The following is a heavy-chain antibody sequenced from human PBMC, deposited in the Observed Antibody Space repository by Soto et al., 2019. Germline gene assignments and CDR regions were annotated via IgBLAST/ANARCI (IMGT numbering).Heavy chain of an antibody. V-gene: IGHV1-3*01. CDR3: AREDSDYDILTGRYTYYYGMDV. CDR1: GYTFTSYA. Sequence: GASVKVSCKASGYTFTSYAMHWVRQAPGQRLEWMGWINAGNGNTKYSQKFQGRVTMTTDTSTSTAYMELRSLRSDDTAVYYCAREDSDYDILTGRYTYYYGMDVWGQGTTVTVSS. J-gene: IGHJ6*02. CDR2: INAGNGNT. D-gene: IGHD3-9*01.